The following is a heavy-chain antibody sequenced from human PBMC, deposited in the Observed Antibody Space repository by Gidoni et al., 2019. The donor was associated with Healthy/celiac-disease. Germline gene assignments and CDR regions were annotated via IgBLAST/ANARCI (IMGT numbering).Heavy chain of an antibody. CDR1: VGTFSSYA. CDR3: AREEGGYYDSSGYQAPLDY. D-gene: IGHD3-22*01. CDR2: IIPILGIA. J-gene: IGHJ4*02. V-gene: IGHV1-69*04. Sequence: QVQLVQSGAEVKKPGSSVTVSCKASVGTFSSYAISWVRQAPGQGLEWMGRIIPILGIANYAQKFQGRVTITADKSTSTAYMELSSLRSEDTAVYYCAREEGGYYDSSGYQAPLDYWGQGTLVTVSS.